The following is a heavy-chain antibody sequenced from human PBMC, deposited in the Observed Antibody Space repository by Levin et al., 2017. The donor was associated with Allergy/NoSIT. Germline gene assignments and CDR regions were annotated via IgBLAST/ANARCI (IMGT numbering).Heavy chain of an antibody. CDR3: ARIRRIAAAGTSEYYFDY. D-gene: IGHD6-13*01. CDR2: IDWDDDK. V-gene: IGHV2-70*04. CDR1: GFSLSTSGMR. J-gene: IGHJ4*02. Sequence: SGPTLVKPTQTLTLTCTFSGFSLSTSGMRVSWIRQPPGKALEWLARIDWDDDKFYSTSLKTRLTISKDTSKNQVVLTMTNMDPVDTATYYCARIRRIAAAGTSEYYFDYWGQGTLVTVSS.